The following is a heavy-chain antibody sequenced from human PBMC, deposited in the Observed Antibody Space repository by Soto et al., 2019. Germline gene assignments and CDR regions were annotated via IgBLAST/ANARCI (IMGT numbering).Heavy chain of an antibody. V-gene: IGHV1-8*01. CDR3: ARTLYGDNVDS. CDR2: LNPNSGNT. D-gene: IGHD4-17*01. Sequence: QVQLVQSGAEVKKPGASVKVSCKASGYTFTSYDINWVRQATGQGLERMAWLNPNSGNTGNAQKSHGRVTMTRHTSRSTAYMELSSLRSEDTAVYYWARTLYGDNVDSWAQGTLVTVSS. J-gene: IGHJ4*02. CDR1: GYTFTSYD.